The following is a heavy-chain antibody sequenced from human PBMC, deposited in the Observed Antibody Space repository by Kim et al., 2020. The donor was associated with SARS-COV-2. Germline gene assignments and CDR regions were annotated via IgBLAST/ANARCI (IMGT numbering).Heavy chain of an antibody. CDR3: ARGAATYYYYMDV. CDR1: GGSISSYY. V-gene: IGHV4-59*01. CDR2: IYYSGST. D-gene: IGHD2-15*01. J-gene: IGHJ6*03. Sequence: SETLSLTCTVSGGSISSYYWSWIRQPPGKGLEWIGYIYYSGSTNYNPSLKSRVTISVDTSKNQFSLKLSSVTAADTAVYYCARGAATYYYYMDVWGKGTTVTVSS.